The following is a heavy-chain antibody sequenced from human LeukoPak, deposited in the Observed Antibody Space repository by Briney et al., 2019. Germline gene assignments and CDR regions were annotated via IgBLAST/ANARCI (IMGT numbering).Heavy chain of an antibody. CDR1: GYTFTGYY. CDR2: INPNSGGT. J-gene: IGHJ4*02. Sequence: ASVKVSCKASGYTFTGYYMHWVRQAPGQGLEWMGWINPNSGGTTYAQKFQGRVTMTRDMSTSTVYMELSSLRSEDTAVYYCARGKSHYYDSSGYYYDDFDYWGQGTLVTVPS. V-gene: IGHV1-2*02. CDR3: ARGKSHYYDSSGYYYDDFDY. D-gene: IGHD3-22*01.